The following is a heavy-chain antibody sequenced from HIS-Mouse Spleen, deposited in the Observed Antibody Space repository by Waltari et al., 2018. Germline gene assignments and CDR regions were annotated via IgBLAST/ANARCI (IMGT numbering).Heavy chain of an antibody. CDR3: TTWGPIGDY. CDR1: GFTFSNAW. V-gene: IGHV3-15*01. Sequence: EVQLVESGGGLVKPGGSLRLSCAASGFTFSNAWMSWVRQAPGKGVEGVGRIKSNTDGGTTDYAAPVKGRFTISRDDSKNTLYLQMNSLKTEDTAVYYCTTWGPIGDYWGQGTLVTVSS. CDR2: IKSNTDGGTT. D-gene: IGHD3-16*01. J-gene: IGHJ4*02.